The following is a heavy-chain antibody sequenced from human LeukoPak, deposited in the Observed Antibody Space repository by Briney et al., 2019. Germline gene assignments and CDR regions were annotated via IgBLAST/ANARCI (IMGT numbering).Heavy chain of an antibody. CDR2: IYYSGGT. Sequence: SQTLSLTCAVSGGSIGSGSYYWSWIRQHPGKGLEWIGYIYYSGGTDYNPSLKSRVTISVDTSKNQFSLKLSSVTAADTAVYYCARSYDGSGYYFDYWGQGTLVTVSS. CDR1: GGSIGSGSYY. CDR3: ARSYDGSGYYFDY. D-gene: IGHD3-22*01. J-gene: IGHJ4*02. V-gene: IGHV4-31*11.